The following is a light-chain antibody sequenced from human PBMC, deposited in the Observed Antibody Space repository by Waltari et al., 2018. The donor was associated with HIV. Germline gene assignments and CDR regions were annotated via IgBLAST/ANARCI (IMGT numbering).Light chain of an antibody. CDR3: QQYHTVPYT. Sequence: DRVTITCRASQAISDSLAWYQQTPGKAPKLLVSAASRLESGVPSRFSGSGSGTEYTLTISSLQPEDFATYYCQQYHTVPYTFGPGAKVDI. J-gene: IGKJ3*01. CDR2: AAS. V-gene: IGKV1-NL1*01. CDR1: QAISDS.